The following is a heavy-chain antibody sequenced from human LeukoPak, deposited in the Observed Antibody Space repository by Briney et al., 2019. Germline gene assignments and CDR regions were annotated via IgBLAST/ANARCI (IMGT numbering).Heavy chain of an antibody. J-gene: IGHJ6*04. CDR3: ARVWDSSSPVDV. D-gene: IGHD6-19*01. CDR2: ISYDGSNK. Sequence: GRSLRLSCAASGFTFSSYAMHWVRQAPGKGLEWVAVISYDGSNKYYADSVKGRFTISRDNAKNSLDLQMNSLRAEDTAVYYCARVWDSSSPVDVWGKGTTVTVSS. V-gene: IGHV3-30-3*01. CDR1: GFTFSSYA.